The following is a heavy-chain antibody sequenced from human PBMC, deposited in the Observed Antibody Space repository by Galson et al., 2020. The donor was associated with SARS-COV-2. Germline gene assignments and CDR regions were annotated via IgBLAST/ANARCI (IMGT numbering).Heavy chain of an antibody. CDR1: TISSYD. CDR3: ARVNYDILTGYYDY. J-gene: IGHJ4*02. D-gene: IGHD3-9*01. Sequence: TISSYDMHWVRPATGKGLEWVLAIGTAGDTYYPGSVKGRFTISRENAKNSLYLQMNSLRAGDTAVYYCARVNYDILTGYYDYWGQGTLVTVSS. V-gene: IGHV3-13*01. CDR2: IGTAGDT.